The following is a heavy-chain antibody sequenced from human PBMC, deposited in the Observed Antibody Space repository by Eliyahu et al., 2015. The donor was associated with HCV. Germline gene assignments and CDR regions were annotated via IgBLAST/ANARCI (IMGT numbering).Heavy chain of an antibody. J-gene: IGHJ5*02. CDR2: IYYSGST. CDR3: ARERYSNNWDTNWFDP. D-gene: IGHD6-13*01. Sequence: QVQLQESGPGLVKPSQTLSLTCTVSGASIRSGGYYWNWIRQHPGKGLEWIGYIYYSGSTYYNPSLKSRITISVETSKNQFSLKLDSVTAADTAVYFCARERYSNNWDTNWFDPWGREPWSPSP. V-gene: IGHV4-31*03. CDR1: GASIRSGGYY.